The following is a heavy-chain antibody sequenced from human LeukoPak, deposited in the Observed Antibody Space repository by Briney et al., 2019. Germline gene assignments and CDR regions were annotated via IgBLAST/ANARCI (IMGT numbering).Heavy chain of an antibody. J-gene: IGHJ4*02. D-gene: IGHD2-15*01. CDR3: AGELGYCSGGDY. V-gene: IGHV3-48*03. Sequence: PGGSLRLSCAASGFTFSSYEMNWVRQAPGKGLEWVSYISNSGSTIYYADSVKGRFTISRDNAKNSPYLQMNSLRAEDTAIYYCAGELGYCSGGDYWGQGTLVTVSS. CDR2: ISNSGSTI. CDR1: GFTFSSYE.